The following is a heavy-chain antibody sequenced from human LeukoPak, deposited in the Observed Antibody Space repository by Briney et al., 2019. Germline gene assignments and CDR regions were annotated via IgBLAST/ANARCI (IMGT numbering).Heavy chain of an antibody. D-gene: IGHD5-18*01. J-gene: IGHJ4*02. CDR2: IYYSGST. CDR1: GGSISSYY. V-gene: IGHV4-59*12. CDR3: ARDRRGFDSYGLDY. Sequence: SETLSLTCTVSGGSISSYYWSWIRQPPGKGLEWIGYIYYSGSTNYNPSLKSRVTISVDTSKNQFSLKLSSVTAADTAVYYCARDRRGFDSYGLDYWGQGTLVTVSS.